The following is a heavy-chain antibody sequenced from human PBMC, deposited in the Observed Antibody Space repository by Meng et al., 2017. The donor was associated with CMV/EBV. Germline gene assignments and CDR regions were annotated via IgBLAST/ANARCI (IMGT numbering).Heavy chain of an antibody. CDR3: ARDKDGDGYNIGNGMDV. CDR2: IYYSGST. CDR1: GGSISSYY. D-gene: IGHD5-24*01. J-gene: IGHJ6*02. V-gene: IGHV4-59*01. Sequence: GSLRPSCTVSGGSISSYYWSWIRQLPGKGLEWIGYIYYSGSTNYNPSLKSRVTISVDTSKNQFSLKLSSVTAADTAVYYCARDKDGDGYNIGNGMDVWGQGTTVTVSS.